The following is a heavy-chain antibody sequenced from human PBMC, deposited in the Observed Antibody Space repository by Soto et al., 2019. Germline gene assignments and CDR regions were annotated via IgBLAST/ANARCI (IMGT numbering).Heavy chain of an antibody. CDR1: GFTFSSYA. CDR2: ISGSGGST. Sequence: GGSLRLSCAASGFTFSSYAMSWVRQAPGKGLEWVSAISGSGGSTYYADSVKGRFTISRDNSKNTLYLQMNSLRAEDTAVYYREKVARVYDYVWGNAFDIWGQGPMVTVSS. CDR3: EKVARVYDYVWGNAFDI. D-gene: IGHD3-16*01. J-gene: IGHJ3*02. V-gene: IGHV3-23*01.